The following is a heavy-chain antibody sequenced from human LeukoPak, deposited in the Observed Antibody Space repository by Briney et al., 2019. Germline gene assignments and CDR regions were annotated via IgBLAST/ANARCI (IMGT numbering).Heavy chain of an antibody. CDR2: ISAYNGDT. CDR1: GGTFSSYA. V-gene: IGHV1-18*01. J-gene: IGHJ4*02. Sequence: ASVKVSCKASGGTFSSYAISWVRQAPGQGLEWMGWISAYNGDTKYAQKLQGRVTMTTDTSTSTAYMELRSLRSDDTAVYYCARDYSSGWSGFDYWGQGTLVTVSS. CDR3: ARDYSSGWSGFDY. D-gene: IGHD6-19*01.